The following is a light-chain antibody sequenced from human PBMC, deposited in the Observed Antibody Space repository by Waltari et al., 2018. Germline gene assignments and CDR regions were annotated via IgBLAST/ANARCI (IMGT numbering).Light chain of an antibody. Sequence: SSELTEDPAVSVALGTPGRFTCQGDCSRRTYANWFQLEPGPAPVLIIFGKDQRPSGIPDRISGYRSGTSSSLTITGAQAEDEADYYCSSRNGRANRVLFAGGTKVTVL. CDR1: CSRRTY. CDR2: GKD. J-gene: IGLJ3*02. V-gene: IGLV3-19*01. CDR3: SSRNGRANRVL.